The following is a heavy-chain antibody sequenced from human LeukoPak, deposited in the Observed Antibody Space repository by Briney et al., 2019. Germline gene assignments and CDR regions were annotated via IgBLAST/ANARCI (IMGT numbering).Heavy chain of an antibody. D-gene: IGHD2/OR15-2a*01. CDR1: GFTFSSYS. Sequence: PGGSLRLSCAASGFTFSSYSMNWVRQAPGKGLEWVSSISSSSSYIYYADSVKGRFTISRDNAKNSLYLQMNSLRAEDTAVYYCARDRRIIAYDAFDLWGQGTMVTVSS. V-gene: IGHV3-21*01. J-gene: IGHJ3*01. CDR3: ARDRRIIAYDAFDL. CDR2: ISSSSSYI.